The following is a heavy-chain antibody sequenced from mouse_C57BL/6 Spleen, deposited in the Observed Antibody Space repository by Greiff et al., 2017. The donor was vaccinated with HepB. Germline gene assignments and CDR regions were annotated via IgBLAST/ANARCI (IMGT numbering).Heavy chain of an antibody. V-gene: IGHV1-15*01. Sequence: VQLQQSGAELARPGASVTLSCKASGYTFTGYEMHWVKQTPVQGLEWIGDIDPESGGTAYNQKFKGKAILTADKSSSTAYMELRSLSSEDSAVYYYTRGGTAVFVFDYWGQGTTLTVSS. CDR3: TRGGTAVFVFDY. CDR1: GYTFTGYE. D-gene: IGHD1-1*01. CDR2: IDPESGGT. J-gene: IGHJ2*01.